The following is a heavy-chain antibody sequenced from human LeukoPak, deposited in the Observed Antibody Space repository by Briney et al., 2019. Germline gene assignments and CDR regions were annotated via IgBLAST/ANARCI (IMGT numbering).Heavy chain of an antibody. CDR1: GGSFSGYY. Sequence: PSETLSLTCAVYGGSFSGYYWEWIRQPPGKGLEWIGSTFYSGSTYYNPSLKSRVTISVDTSKNQFSLKLSSVTAADTAVYYCATQILLCHYYWGQGTLVSVSS. D-gene: IGHD3-10*02. CDR3: ATQILLCHYY. CDR2: TFYSGST. J-gene: IGHJ4*02. V-gene: IGHV4-34*12.